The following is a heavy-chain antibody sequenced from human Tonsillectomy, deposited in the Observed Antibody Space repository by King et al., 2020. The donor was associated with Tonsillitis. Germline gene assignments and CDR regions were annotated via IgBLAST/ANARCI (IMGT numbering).Heavy chain of an antibody. J-gene: IGHJ5*02. CDR3: ARVDVVVVPNTPNGGWFDP. D-gene: IGHD2-2*01. CDR2: ISGYNDYT. CDR1: GYTFTSYG. Sequence: VQLVESGAEVKKPGASVKVSCKASGYTFTSYGISWVRQAPGQGLEWLGWISGYNDYTKFSQKFQGRVTMTTDTSTSTAYMVLRSLRSDDTAVYYCARVDVVVVPNTPNGGWFDPWGQGTLVTVSS. V-gene: IGHV1-18*01.